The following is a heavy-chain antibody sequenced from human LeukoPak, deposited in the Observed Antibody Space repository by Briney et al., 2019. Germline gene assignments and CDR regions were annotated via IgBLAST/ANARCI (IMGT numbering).Heavy chain of an antibody. Sequence: SGGSLRLSCAASGFNFNNYAMSWVRQAPGKGLVWVSTLSCTGGSTYYAVSVRGRFTISRDNSKNTLYLQMDSLRAEDTAVYYCAKARSGYYNDYYFDSWGQGTLVTVSS. V-gene: IGHV3-23*01. CDR2: LSCTGGST. CDR1: GFNFNNYA. CDR3: AKARSGYYNDYYFDS. D-gene: IGHD3-3*01. J-gene: IGHJ4*02.